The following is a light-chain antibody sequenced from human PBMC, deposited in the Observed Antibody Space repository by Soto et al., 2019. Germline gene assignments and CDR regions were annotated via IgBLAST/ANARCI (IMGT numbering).Light chain of an antibody. J-gene: IGLJ3*02. V-gene: IGLV2-11*01. Sequence: QSALTQPRSLSGSHGQSVTISCTGTSSDVGAYNYVSWYQHHPGKAPKVMIYDVSERPSGVPDRFSGSKSDNKASLTISGRQAEDEADYYCCSYAGSYSWVFGGGTKLTVL. CDR3: CSYAGSYSWV. CDR2: DVS. CDR1: SSDVGAYNY.